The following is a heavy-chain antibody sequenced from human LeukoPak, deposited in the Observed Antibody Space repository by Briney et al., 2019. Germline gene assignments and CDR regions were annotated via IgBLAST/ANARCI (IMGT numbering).Heavy chain of an antibody. CDR2: ISSSGSTI. CDR1: GFTFSDYY. D-gene: IGHD1-26*01. V-gene: IGHV3-11*01. J-gene: IGHJ4*02. CDR3: ATGELQPDYSFDY. Sequence: GSLSLSCAASGFTFSDYYMSWIRQAPGKGLEWVSYISSSGSTIYYADSVKGRFTISRDNAKNSLYLQMNSLRAEDTAVYYCATGELQPDYSFDYWGQGTLVTVSS.